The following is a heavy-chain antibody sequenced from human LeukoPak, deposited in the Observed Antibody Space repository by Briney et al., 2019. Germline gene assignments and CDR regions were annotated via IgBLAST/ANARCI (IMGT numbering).Heavy chain of an antibody. D-gene: IGHD1-14*01. CDR3: AREGITPFDY. CDR2: IYYSGST. V-gene: IGHV4-61*01. Sequence: KSSETLSLTCTVSGGSISSNTNYWSWIRQPPGKGLEWIGYIYYSGSTNYNPSLKSRVTISVDTSKNQFSLKLSSVTAADTAVYYCAREGITPFDYWGQGTLVTVSS. J-gene: IGHJ4*02. CDR1: GGSISSNTNY.